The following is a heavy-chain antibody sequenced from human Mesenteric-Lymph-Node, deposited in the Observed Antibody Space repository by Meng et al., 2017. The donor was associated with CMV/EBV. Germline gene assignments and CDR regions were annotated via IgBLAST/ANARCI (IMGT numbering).Heavy chain of an antibody. Sequence: SETLSLTCAVYGGSFSGYYWSWIRQPPGKGLEWIGEINHSGSTNYNPSLKSRVTISVDTSKNQFSLKLSSVTAADTAVYYCAEKTLYYYGSGSYYRWGQGTLVTVSS. CDR2: INHSGST. CDR3: AEKTLYYYGSGSYYR. CDR1: GGSFSGYY. V-gene: IGHV4-34*01. J-gene: IGHJ4*02. D-gene: IGHD3-10*01.